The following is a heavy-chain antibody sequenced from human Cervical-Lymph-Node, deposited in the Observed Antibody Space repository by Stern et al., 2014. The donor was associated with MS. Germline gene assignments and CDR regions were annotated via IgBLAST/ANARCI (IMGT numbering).Heavy chain of an antibody. CDR3: ARLDTAMGPKIDY. V-gene: IGHV4-61*02. CDR2: IYTSGST. CDR1: GGSISSGSYY. Sequence: VQLLESGPGLVKPSQTLSLTCTVSGGSISSGSYYWSWIRQPAGKGLEWIGRIYTSGSTNYKPSLKSRVTISVDKSKNQFSLKLSSVTAADTAVYYCARLDTAMGPKIDYWGQGTLVTVSS. D-gene: IGHD5-18*01. J-gene: IGHJ4*02.